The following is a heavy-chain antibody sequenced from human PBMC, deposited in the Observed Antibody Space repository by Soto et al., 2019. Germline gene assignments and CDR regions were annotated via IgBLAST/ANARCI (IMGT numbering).Heavy chain of an antibody. CDR3: ARVYVIAARRADGYVYYYYYMDV. CDR1: GYTFTSYD. Sequence: ASVKVSCKASGYTFTSYDINWVRQATGQGLERMGWMNPNSGNTGYAQKFQGRVTMTRNTPISTAYMELSSLRSEDTAVYYCARVYVIAARRADGYVYYYYYMDVWGKGTTVTVSS. V-gene: IGHV1-8*01. J-gene: IGHJ6*03. CDR2: MNPNSGNT. D-gene: IGHD6-6*01.